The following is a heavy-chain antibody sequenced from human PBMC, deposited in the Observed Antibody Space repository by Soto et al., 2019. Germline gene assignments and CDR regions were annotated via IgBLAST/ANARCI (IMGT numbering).Heavy chain of an antibody. J-gene: IGHJ4*02. V-gene: IGHV3-7*01. CDR3: ARDIAYSGGSDY. CDR2: LKQDGSEK. CDR1: GFTFSNYW. D-gene: IGHD1-26*01. Sequence: EVQLEESGGGLVQPGGSLRLSCAVSGFTFSNYWMTWVRQAPGKGLEWVANLKQDGSEKYYVDSVKGRFTISRDNAKDSLYLQMNSLRAEDTALYYCARDIAYSGGSDYWGQGTLVTVSS.